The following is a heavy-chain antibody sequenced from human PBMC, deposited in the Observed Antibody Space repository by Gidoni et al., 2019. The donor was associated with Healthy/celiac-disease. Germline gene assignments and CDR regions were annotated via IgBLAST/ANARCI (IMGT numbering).Heavy chain of an antibody. D-gene: IGHD3-16*01. CDR3: ARASWGYFDY. CDR2: IYTSGST. Sequence: QVQLQESGPGLVKPSQTLSLTCTVSGGSISSGSYYWSWIRQPAGKGLEWIGRIYTSGSTNYNPSLKSRVTISVDTSKNQFSLKLSSVTAADTAVYYCARASWGYFDYWGQGTLVTVSS. V-gene: IGHV4-61*02. J-gene: IGHJ4*02. CDR1: GGSISSGSYY.